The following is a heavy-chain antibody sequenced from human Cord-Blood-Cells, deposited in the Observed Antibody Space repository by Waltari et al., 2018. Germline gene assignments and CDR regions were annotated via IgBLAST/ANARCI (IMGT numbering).Heavy chain of an antibody. D-gene: IGHD7-27*01. CDR3: ARDPSLGIGAFDI. CDR1: GYTFTGYY. J-gene: IGHJ3*02. Sequence: QVQLVQSGAEVKKPGASVKVSCKASGYTFTGYYMHWVRQAPGQGLEWMGWINPNSCGTNDAQKFQGRVTMTRDTSISTAYMELSRLRSDDTAVYYCARDPSLGIGAFDIWGQGTMVTVSS. V-gene: IGHV1-2*02. CDR2: INPNSCGT.